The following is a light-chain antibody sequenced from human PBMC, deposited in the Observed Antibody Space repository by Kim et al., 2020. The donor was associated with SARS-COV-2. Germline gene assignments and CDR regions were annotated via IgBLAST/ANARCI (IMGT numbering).Light chain of an antibody. CDR3: QSSDTTLSGSV. J-gene: IGLJ2*01. CDR1: STNLGANFH. CDR2: DNV. V-gene: IGLV1-40*01. Sequence: RVTISCTGTSTNLGANFHVHWYQQVPGAAPKLLIYDNVNRPSGVPDRFSGSRSGSSASLAITGLQVEDEGHYYCQSSDTTLSGSVFGGGTQLTVL.